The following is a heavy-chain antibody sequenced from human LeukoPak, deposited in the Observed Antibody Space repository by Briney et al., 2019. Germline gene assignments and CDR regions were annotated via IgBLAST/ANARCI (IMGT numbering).Heavy chain of an antibody. CDR1: GASIRHYY. CDR2: IVPSGTT. D-gene: IGHD6-13*01. CDR3: AKEGAAPGPDFDY. J-gene: IGHJ4*02. V-gene: IGHV4-4*07. Sequence: SETLSLTCTVSGASIRHYYWSWIRQPAGKGLEWIGRIVPSGTTNYSPSLKSRVTMSVDTSKNQFSLKVSSVTAADAAVYYCAKEGAAPGPDFDYWGQGTLVIVSS.